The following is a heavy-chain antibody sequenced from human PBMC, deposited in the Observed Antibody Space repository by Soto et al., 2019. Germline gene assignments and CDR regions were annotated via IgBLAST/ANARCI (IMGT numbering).Heavy chain of an antibody. J-gene: IGHJ4*02. V-gene: IGHV3-48*02. CDR3: ARTLSWRRGPFDS. CDR2: ISGSSQTI. Sequence: LRLSCAASGFIFNTYSMNWVRQAPGKGLEWVSYISGSSQTIFYADSVRGRFTISRDNANNSTYLQMVSLRDEDTAVYYCARTLSWRRGPFDSWGQGTLVTVSS. D-gene: IGHD2-15*01. CDR1: GFIFNTYS.